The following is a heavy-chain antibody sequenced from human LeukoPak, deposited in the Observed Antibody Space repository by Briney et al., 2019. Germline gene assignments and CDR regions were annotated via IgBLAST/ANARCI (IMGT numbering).Heavy chain of an antibody. V-gene: IGHV4-4*02. CDR3: ARRGSGWYFPSDY. J-gene: IGHJ4*02. D-gene: IGHD6-19*01. CDR2: IYHSGST. Sequence: SETLSLTCAVSGGSISSSNWWSWARQPPGKGLEWIGEIYHSGSTNYNPSLKSRVTILVDKSKNQFSLKLSSVTAADTAVYYCARRGSGWYFPSDYWGQGTLVTVSS. CDR1: GGSISSSNW.